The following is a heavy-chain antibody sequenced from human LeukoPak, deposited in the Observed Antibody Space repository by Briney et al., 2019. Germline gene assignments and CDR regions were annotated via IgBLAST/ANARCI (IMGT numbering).Heavy chain of an antibody. CDR3: ARGAYGDYDF. CDR2: ISAGADST. V-gene: IGHV3-23*01. D-gene: IGHD4-17*01. CDR1: TFPFSSYA. J-gene: IGHJ4*02. Sequence: GSRRLSCAASTFPFSSYAMSWVRQAPGKGLEWVSAISAGADSTYYADSVQGRFTISRDNSKNTLFLQMSGLRAEDTAVYFCARGAYGDYDFWGQGTLVTVSS.